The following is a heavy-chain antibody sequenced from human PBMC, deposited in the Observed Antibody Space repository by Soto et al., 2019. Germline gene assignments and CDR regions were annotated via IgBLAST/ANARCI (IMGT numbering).Heavy chain of an antibody. V-gene: IGHV4-39*01. D-gene: IGHD1-1*01. CDR1: GGSISNSDYF. CDR3: ASQLESTTYFDY. CDR2: ISHTGSP. J-gene: IGHJ4*02. Sequence: TLSLTCTVSGGSISNSDYFWAWMRQPPGKGLEWVGTISHTGSPRYNPSLKSRVTISVDTSKNQFSLRLPSVTAADTAVFYCASQLESTTYFDYWGRGTLVTVSS.